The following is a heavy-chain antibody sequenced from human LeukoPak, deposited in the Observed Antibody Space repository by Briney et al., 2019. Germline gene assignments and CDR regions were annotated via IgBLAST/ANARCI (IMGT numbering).Heavy chain of an antibody. CDR1: GFSFSNYA. Sequence: GGSLRLSCVPSGFSFSNYAMSWVRQAPGKGLEWVSSITGSGGSTHYADSVKGRFTISRDKTKNTLYLQMNSLRAEDTAVYYCAKSSYYDASGYYREYYFDYWGQGTLVTVSS. CDR3: AKSSYYDASGYYREYYFDY. CDR2: ITGSGGST. V-gene: IGHV3-23*01. D-gene: IGHD3-22*01. J-gene: IGHJ4*02.